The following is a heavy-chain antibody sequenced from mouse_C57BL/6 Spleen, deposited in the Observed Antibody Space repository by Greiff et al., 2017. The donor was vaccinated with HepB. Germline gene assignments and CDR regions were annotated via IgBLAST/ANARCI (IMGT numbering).Heavy chain of an antibody. CDR1: GFTFSSYA. CDR3: TRMDSGDYGFAY. D-gene: IGHD2-4*01. V-gene: IGHV5-9-1*02. Sequence: EVKLQESGEGLVKPGGSLKLSCAASGFTFSSYAMSWVRQTPEKRLEWVAYISSGGDYIYYADTVKGRFTISRDNARNTLYLQMSSLKSEDTAMYYCTRMDSGDYGFAYWGQGTLVTVSA. J-gene: IGHJ3*01. CDR2: ISSGGDYI.